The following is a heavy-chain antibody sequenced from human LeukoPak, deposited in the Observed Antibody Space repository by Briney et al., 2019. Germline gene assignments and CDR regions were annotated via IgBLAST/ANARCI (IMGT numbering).Heavy chain of an antibody. Sequence: GGSLRLSWATSGXTFSSYWMSWVRQAPGKGLEWVANIKQDGSEKYYVDSVKGRFTISRDNAKNPLYLQMNSLRAEDTAVYYCARDQRYCSSSSCPWEPFDYWGQGTLVTVSS. D-gene: IGHD2-2*01. V-gene: IGHV3-7*05. CDR2: IKQDGSEK. CDR1: GXTFSSYW. J-gene: IGHJ4*02. CDR3: ARDQRYCSSSSCPWEPFDY.